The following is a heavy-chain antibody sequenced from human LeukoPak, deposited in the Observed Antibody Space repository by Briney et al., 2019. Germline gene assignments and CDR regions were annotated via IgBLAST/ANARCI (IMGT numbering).Heavy chain of an antibody. CDR2: IKQDGSEK. V-gene: IGHV3-7*01. D-gene: IGHD1-26*01. J-gene: IGHJ4*02. CDR1: GFTFSSYW. CDR3: ARHSGSYYPFDY. Sequence: GGPLRLSCAASGFTFSSYWMSWVRQAPGKALEWVASIKQDGSEKYYVDSVKGRFTISRDNAKNSLYLQMNSLRAEDTAVYYCARHSGSYYPFDYWGQGTLVTVSS.